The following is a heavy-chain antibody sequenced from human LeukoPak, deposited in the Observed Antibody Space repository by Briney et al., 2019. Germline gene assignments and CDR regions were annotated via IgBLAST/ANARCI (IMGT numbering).Heavy chain of an antibody. CDR1: GFTFSSYG. J-gene: IGHJ4*02. CDR3: AKALFEAAGTFDY. V-gene: IGHV3-30*18. Sequence: GGSLRLSCAASGFTFSSYGKHWVRQAPGKGLEWVAVISYDGSNKYYADSVKGRFTISRDNSKNTLYLQMNSLRAEDTAVYYCAKALFEAAGTFDYWGQGTLVTVSS. CDR2: ISYDGSNK. D-gene: IGHD6-13*01.